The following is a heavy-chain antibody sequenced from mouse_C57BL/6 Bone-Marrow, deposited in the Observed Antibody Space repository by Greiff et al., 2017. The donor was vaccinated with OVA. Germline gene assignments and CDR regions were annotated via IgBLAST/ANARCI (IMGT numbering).Heavy chain of an antibody. Sequence: VQLKESGGGLVQPGDSLSLSCAASGFTFTNYYMSWVRQPPGKSLEWLAFIRNKPNGSTTEYSASVKGLFTISRDNSQSILYLQMNALRAEDSATYYCARYKGRVAVDYFDYWGQGTALTVSS. CDR3: ARYKGRVAVDYFDY. J-gene: IGHJ2*01. CDR1: GFTFTNYY. D-gene: IGHD1-1*01. CDR2: IRNKPNGSTT. V-gene: IGHV7-3*01.